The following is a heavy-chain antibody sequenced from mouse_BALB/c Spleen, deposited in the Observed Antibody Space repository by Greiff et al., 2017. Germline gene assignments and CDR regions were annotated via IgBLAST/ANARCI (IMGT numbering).Heavy chain of an antibody. J-gene: IGHJ3*01. V-gene: IGHV5-17*02. D-gene: IGHD4-1*01. CDR2: ISSGSSTI. CDR1: GFTFSSFG. Sequence: EVKLVESGGGLVQPGGSRKLSCAASGFTFSSFGMHWVRQAPEKGLEWVAYISSGSSTIYYADTVKGRFTISRDNPKNTLFLQMTSLRSEDTAMYYCAKALGGFAYWGQGTLVTVSA. CDR3: AKALGGFAY.